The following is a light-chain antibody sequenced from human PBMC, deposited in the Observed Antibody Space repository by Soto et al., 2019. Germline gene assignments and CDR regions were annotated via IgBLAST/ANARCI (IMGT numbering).Light chain of an antibody. J-gene: IGKJ5*01. V-gene: IGKV3-11*01. CDR1: QSVGSD. CDR3: HQRSNWLDT. CDR2: DAS. Sequence: EIVMTQSPATLSVSPGERATLSCRASQSVGSDLAWYQQKPGQAPRLVIYDASKRATGIPARFSGSGSGTDFTLTISSLEAEDFAVYYCHQRSNWLDTFGQGTRLEIK.